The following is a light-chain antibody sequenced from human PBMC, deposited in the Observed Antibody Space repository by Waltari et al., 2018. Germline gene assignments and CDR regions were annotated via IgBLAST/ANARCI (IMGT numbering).Light chain of an antibody. J-gene: IGLJ2*01. Sequence: QSVLTQPPSASGTPGQRVTISCSGSSSNLGRDTVNWYQQVPGTAPKLLIYGNDQRPSGVPDRFSGSKSGTSASLAITGLQSEDEADYYCSSYAVSNTLFGGGTHLTVL. CDR1: SSNLGRDT. CDR3: SSYAVSNTL. V-gene: IGLV1-44*01. CDR2: GND.